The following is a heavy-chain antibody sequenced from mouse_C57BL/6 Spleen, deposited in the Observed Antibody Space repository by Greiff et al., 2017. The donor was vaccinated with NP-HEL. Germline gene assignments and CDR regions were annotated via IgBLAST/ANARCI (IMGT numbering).Heavy chain of an antibody. D-gene: IGHD2-3*01. Sequence: QVQLQQPGAELVKPGASVKLSCKASGYTFTSYWMHWVKQRPGQGLEWIGMIHPNSGSTNYNEKFKSKATLTVDKSSSTAYMQLSSLTSEDSAVYYCASHDGYYPYYFDYWGQGTTLTVSS. CDR3: ASHDGYYPYYFDY. CDR1: GYTFTSYW. J-gene: IGHJ2*01. V-gene: IGHV1-64*01. CDR2: IHPNSGST.